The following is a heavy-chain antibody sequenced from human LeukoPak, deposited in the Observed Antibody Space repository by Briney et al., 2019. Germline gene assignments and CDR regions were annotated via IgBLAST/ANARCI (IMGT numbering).Heavy chain of an antibody. CDR2: ISTYNGNT. J-gene: IGHJ5*02. V-gene: IGHV1-18*01. Sequence: ASVKVSCKASDYTFTRYGISWVRQAPGQGLEWMGWISTYNGNTNYAQKLQGRVTMTTEISTSTAYMELRSLRSDDTAVYYCARDQLSRGVWFDPWGQGTLVTVSS. CDR3: ARDQLSRGVWFDP. D-gene: IGHD1-1*01. CDR1: DYTFTRYG.